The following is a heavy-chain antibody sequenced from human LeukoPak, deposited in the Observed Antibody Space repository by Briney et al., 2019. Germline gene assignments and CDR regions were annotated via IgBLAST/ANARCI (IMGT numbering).Heavy chain of an antibody. Sequence: SETLSLTCTVSGGSISSGDYYWSWIRQPPGKGLEWIGYIYYSGSTYYNPSLKSRVTISVDTSKNQFSLKLSSVTAADTAVYYCARNHYYGSGSYSEYFDYWGQGTLVTVSS. CDR3: ARNHYYGSGSYSEYFDY. CDR1: GGSISSGDYY. CDR2: IYYSGST. J-gene: IGHJ4*02. V-gene: IGHV4-30-4*01. D-gene: IGHD3-10*01.